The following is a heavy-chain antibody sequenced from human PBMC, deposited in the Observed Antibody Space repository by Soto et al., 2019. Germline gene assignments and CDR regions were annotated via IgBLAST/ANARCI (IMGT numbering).Heavy chain of an antibody. Sequence: SETLSLTCTVSGGSISSSSYYWGWIRQPPGKGLEWIGSIYYSGSTYYNPSLKSRVTISVDTSKNQFSLRLSSVTAADTAVYYCASQGRHGYNYVNYFAYWGQGTLVTVSS. J-gene: IGHJ4*02. CDR1: GGSISSSSYY. V-gene: IGHV4-39*01. CDR2: IYYSGST. CDR3: ASQGRHGYNYVNYFAY. D-gene: IGHD5-12*01.